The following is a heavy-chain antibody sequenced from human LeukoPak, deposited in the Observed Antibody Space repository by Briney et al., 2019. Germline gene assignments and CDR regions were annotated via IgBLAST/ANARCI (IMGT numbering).Heavy chain of an antibody. CDR3: ARGYCSGGTCYLVENWLDP. Sequence: ASVKVSCKASGYSFSNHYIHWVRQAPGQGLEWMGRINPNSGGTDYAQNFQGRVTMTRDTSISTAYMELSRLRSDDTAVYYCARGYCSGGTCYLVENWLDPWGQGTLVTVSS. J-gene: IGHJ5*02. D-gene: IGHD2-15*01. CDR2: INPNSGGT. CDR1: GYSFSNHY. V-gene: IGHV1-2*06.